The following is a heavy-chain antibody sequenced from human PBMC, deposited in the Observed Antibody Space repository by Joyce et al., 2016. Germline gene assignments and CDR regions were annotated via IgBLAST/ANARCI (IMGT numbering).Heavy chain of an antibody. CDR1: GFIFNTYS. V-gene: IGHV3-48*02. D-gene: IGHD5-24*01. J-gene: IGHJ4*02. CDR2: ISAISGTI. Sequence: EVQLVESGGGLVQSGGSLRLSCAASGFIFNTYSLNWVRQAPGKGREWLSYISAISGTIYYAASVKGRFTISRDNAKNSVYLQMNSLRDEDTAVYYCARVGRTGYTCDYWGQGTLVTVSS. CDR3: ARVGRTGYTCDY.